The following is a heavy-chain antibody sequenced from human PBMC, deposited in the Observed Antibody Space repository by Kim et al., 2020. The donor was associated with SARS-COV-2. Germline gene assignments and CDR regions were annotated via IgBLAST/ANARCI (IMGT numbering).Heavy chain of an antibody. D-gene: IGHD3-10*01. Sequence: SETLSLTCTVSGGSISSSSYYWGWIRQPPGKGLEWIGSIYYSGSTYYNPSLKSRVTISVDTSKNQFSLKLSSVTAADTAVYYCARSSRGGSGSYFWALDHERHEFDYWGQGTLVTVSS. CDR3: ARSSRGGSGSYFWALDHERHEFDY. J-gene: IGHJ4*02. V-gene: IGHV4-39*01. CDR2: IYYSGST. CDR1: GGSISSSSYY.